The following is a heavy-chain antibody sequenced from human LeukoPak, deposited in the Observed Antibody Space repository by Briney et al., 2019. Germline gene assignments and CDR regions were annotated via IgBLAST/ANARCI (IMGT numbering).Heavy chain of an antibody. CDR1: GFTFSSYS. V-gene: IGHV3-21*01. D-gene: IGHD5-24*01. CDR3: ARSAVEMATITAYYGMDV. J-gene: IGHJ6*02. Sequence: GGSLRLSCAASGFTFSSYSMNWVRQAPGKGLEWVSSISSSSSYIYYADSVKGRFTISRDNAKNSLYLQMNSLRAEDTAVYYCARSAVEMATITAYYGMDVWGQGTTVTVSS. CDR2: ISSSSSYI.